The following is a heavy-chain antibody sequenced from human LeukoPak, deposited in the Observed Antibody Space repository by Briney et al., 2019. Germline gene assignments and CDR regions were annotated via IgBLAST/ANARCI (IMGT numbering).Heavy chain of an antibody. Sequence: PSETLSLTCAVYGGSFSGYYWSWIRQPPGKGLEWIGEINHSGSTNYNPSLKSRVTISVDTSKNQFSLKLSSVTAADTAVYYCARAYGGGWFDPWGKGTLVTVSS. D-gene: IGHD3-16*01. J-gene: IGHJ5*02. CDR2: INHSGST. V-gene: IGHV4-34*01. CDR3: ARAYGGGWFDP. CDR1: GGSFSGYY.